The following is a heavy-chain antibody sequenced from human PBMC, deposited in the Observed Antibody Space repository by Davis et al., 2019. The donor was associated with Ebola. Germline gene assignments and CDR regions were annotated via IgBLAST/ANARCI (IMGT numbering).Heavy chain of an antibody. CDR2: ISAYNGNT. CDR1: GYTFTSYG. Sequence: ASVQVSCKASGYTFTSYGISWVRQAPGQGLEWMGWISAYNGNTNYAQKLQGRVTMTTDTSTSTAYMELRSLRSDDTAVYYCARDGEGPAAIGSLSPSGWFDPWGQGTLVTVCS. CDR3: ARDGEGPAAIGSLSPSGWFDP. J-gene: IGHJ5*02. V-gene: IGHV1-18*01. D-gene: IGHD2-2*02.